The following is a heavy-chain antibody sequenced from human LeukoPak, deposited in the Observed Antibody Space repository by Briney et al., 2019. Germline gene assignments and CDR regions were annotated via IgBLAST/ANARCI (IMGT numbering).Heavy chain of an antibody. CDR3: ARGAVLRFLEWLLHNWFDP. CDR1: GGSFSGYY. V-gene: IGHV4-34*01. CDR2: INHSGST. D-gene: IGHD3-3*01. Sequence: PSETLSLTCAVYGGSFSGYYWSWLRQPPGKGLEWIGEINHSGSTNYNPSLKSRVTISIDTSKNQFSLKLSSVTAADTAVYYCARGAVLRFLEWLLHNWFDPWGQGTLVTVSS. J-gene: IGHJ5*02.